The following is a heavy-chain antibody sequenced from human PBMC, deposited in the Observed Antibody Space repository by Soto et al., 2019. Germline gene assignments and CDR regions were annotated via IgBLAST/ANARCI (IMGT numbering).Heavy chain of an antibody. CDR3: ERHPIRYVDWYSNMDV. CDR1: ELSLSTIGVC. J-gene: IGHJ6*02. Sequence: PTLVYPPQTLTFTCNISELSLSTIGVCVRWIRQPHGKALELLALIDWDNEKFYSTSLKTRLSISKDTSKNLVVLTMANMDPVDTGTYYCERHPIRYVDWYSNMDVWGQGTTATDS. V-gene: IGHV2-70*01. CDR2: IDWDNEK. D-gene: IGHD3-9*01.